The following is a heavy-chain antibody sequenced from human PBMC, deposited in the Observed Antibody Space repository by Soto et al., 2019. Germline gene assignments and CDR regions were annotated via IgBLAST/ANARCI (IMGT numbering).Heavy chain of an antibody. Sequence: ASVKVSCKASGYTFTSYGISWVRQAPGQGLEWMGWISAYNGNTNYAQKLQGRVTMTTDTSTSTAYMELRSLRSDDTAVYYCARDRSALLWFGELSHYYYYCGMDVWGQGTTVTVSS. J-gene: IGHJ6*02. CDR3: ARDRSALLWFGELSHYYYYCGMDV. D-gene: IGHD3-10*01. CDR2: ISAYNGNT. V-gene: IGHV1-18*04. CDR1: GYTFTSYG.